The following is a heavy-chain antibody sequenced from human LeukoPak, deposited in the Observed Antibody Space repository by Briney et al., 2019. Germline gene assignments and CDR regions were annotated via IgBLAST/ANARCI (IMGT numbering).Heavy chain of an antibody. CDR1: GGSISSGGYS. J-gene: IGHJ4*02. CDR3: AVWFGAYYLDY. D-gene: IGHD3-10*01. V-gene: IGHV4-30-2*01. CDR2: IYHSGST. Sequence: SETLSLTCAVSGGSISSGGYSWSWIRPPPGKGLEWIGYIYHSGSTYYNPSLKSRVTISVDRSKNQFSLKLSSVTAADTAVYYCAVWFGAYYLDYWGQGTLVTVSS.